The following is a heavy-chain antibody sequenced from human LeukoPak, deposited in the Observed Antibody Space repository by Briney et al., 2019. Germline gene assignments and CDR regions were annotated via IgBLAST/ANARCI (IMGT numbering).Heavy chain of an antibody. Sequence: SETLSLTCTVSGGSISSYYWSWIRQPPGKGLEWIGYIYYSGSTNYNPSLKSRVTISVDTSKNQFSLKLSSVTAADTAVYYCARDRRDYYDSSGYSHYYGMDVWGQGTTVTVSS. CDR1: GGSISSYY. J-gene: IGHJ6*02. V-gene: IGHV4-59*01. CDR2: IYYSGST. CDR3: ARDRRDYYDSSGYSHYYGMDV. D-gene: IGHD3-22*01.